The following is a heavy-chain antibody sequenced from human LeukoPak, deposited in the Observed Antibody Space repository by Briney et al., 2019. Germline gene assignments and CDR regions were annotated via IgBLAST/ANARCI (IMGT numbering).Heavy chain of an antibody. CDR3: TRGGIGTTVSLFDS. V-gene: IGHV6-1*01. CDR2: TYYRSKWYN. D-gene: IGHD4-11*01. J-gene: IGHJ5*01. Sequence: SQTLSLTCVISGDSVSSNTGSGYWIRQSPSRGLEWLGRTYYRSKWYNDSAVSVKGRIIINADASKNQFSLQLHSVTPEDTAVYYCTRGGIGTTVSLFDSWGQGTLVTVSS. CDR1: GDSVSSNTGS.